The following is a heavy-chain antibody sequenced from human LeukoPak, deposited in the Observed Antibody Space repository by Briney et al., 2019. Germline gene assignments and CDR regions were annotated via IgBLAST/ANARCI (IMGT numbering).Heavy chain of an antibody. V-gene: IGHV1-18*01. CDR1: GYTFTSYG. J-gene: IGHJ6*03. Sequence: ASVKVSCKASGYTFTSYGISWVRQAPGQGLEWMGWISAYNGNTNYAQKLQGRVTMTTDTSTSTAYMELRSLRSDDTAVYYCARGRGYYDFWSGYRLPGEVYYYMDVWGKGTTVTVSS. D-gene: IGHD3-3*01. CDR2: ISAYNGNT. CDR3: ARGRGYYDFWSGYRLPGEVYYYMDV.